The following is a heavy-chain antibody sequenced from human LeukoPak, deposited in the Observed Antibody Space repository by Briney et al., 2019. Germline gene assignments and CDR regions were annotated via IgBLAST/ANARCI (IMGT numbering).Heavy chain of an antibody. Sequence: GGSLRLSCAASGFTFSYSWMTWVRQAPGKGLECVANIKQDGTEKSYVDSVKGRFTISRDNAKNSLFLQMNSLRVEDTAVYYCARGYGMDVWGQGTTVSVSS. V-gene: IGHV3-7*01. CDR1: GFTFSYSW. CDR3: ARGYGMDV. CDR2: IKQDGTEK. J-gene: IGHJ6*02.